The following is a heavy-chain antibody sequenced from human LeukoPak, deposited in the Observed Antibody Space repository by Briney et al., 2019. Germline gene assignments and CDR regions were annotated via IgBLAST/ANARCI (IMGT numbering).Heavy chain of an antibody. D-gene: IGHD3-10*01. Sequence: ASVEVSCTASGGTFSRYAISWVRQAPGQGLEWMGRIIPIFGTANYAQKFQGRVTITTDESTSTAYMELSSLRSEDTAVYFCVLYYYGSGSYNYWGQGTLVTVSS. CDR3: VLYYYGSGSYNY. J-gene: IGHJ4*02. V-gene: IGHV1-69*05. CDR2: IIPIFGTA. CDR1: GGTFSRYA.